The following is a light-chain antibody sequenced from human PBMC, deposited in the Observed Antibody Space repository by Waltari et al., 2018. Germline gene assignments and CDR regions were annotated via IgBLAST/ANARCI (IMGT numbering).Light chain of an antibody. Sequence: QSGLTQPPSVSEAPGQRVTISCSGTISNIRYNAVSWYQVFPGKAPKLLIYYDNLLPSGVSDRFSGSKSGTSASLAISGLLSEDESDYYCAAWDDSLDAWVFGGGTKVTVL. CDR3: AAWDDSLDAWV. J-gene: IGLJ3*02. CDR2: YDN. CDR1: ISNIRYNA. V-gene: IGLV1-36*01.